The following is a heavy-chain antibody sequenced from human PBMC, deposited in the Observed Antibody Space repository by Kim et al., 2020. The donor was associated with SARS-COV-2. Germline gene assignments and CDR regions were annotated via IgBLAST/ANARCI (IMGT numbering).Heavy chain of an antibody. CDR2: VYNSGST. CDR3: ARRAASSSWWYYYGMDV. V-gene: IGHV4-39*01. CDR1: GGSVSSSTYY. D-gene: IGHD6-13*01. J-gene: IGHJ6*02. Sequence: SETLSLTCTVSGGSVSSSTYYWGWIRQPPGKGLEWIGSVYNSGSTYCNPSLKSRVTISVDTSKNQFSLKLSSVTAADTAVYYCARRAASSSWWYYYGMDVWGQGTTVTVSS.